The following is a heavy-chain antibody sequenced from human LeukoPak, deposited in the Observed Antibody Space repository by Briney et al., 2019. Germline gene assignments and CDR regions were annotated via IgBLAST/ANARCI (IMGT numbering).Heavy chain of an antibody. CDR2: INHSGST. Sequence: SETLSLTCAVYGGSFSGYYWSWIRQPPGKGLEWIGEINHSGSTNYNSSLKSRVTISVDTSKNQFSLKLSSVTAADTAVYYCARGSDYGDYRLDYWGQGTLVTVSS. J-gene: IGHJ4*02. CDR3: ARGSDYGDYRLDY. V-gene: IGHV4-34*01. CDR1: GGSFSGYY. D-gene: IGHD4-17*01.